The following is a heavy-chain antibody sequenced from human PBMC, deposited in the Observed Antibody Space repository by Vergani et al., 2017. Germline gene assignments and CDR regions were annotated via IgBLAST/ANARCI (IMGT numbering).Heavy chain of an antibody. D-gene: IGHD3-3*01. J-gene: IGHJ4*02. V-gene: IGHV4-34*01. Sequence: QVQLQQWGAGLLKPSETLSLTCAVYGGSFSGYYWSWIRQPPGKGLEWIGEINHSGSTNYNPSLKSRVTISVDTSKNQFSRQMSSVTAADTAVYYCAGGFLGFDFWSGPTLWYFDYWGQGTLVTVSS. CDR2: INHSGST. CDR1: GGSFSGYY. CDR3: AGGFLGFDFWSGPTLWYFDY.